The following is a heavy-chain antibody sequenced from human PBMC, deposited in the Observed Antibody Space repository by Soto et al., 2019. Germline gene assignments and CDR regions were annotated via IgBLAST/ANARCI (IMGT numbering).Heavy chain of an antibody. Sequence: QVQQVESGGGVVQPGRSLRLSCAASGFTFSSYAMHWVRQAPGKGLEWVAVISYDGSNKYYADSVKGRFTISRDNSKNTLYLQMNSLRAEDTAVYYCARANWNYLHGMDVWGQGTTVTVSS. J-gene: IGHJ6*02. CDR3: ARANWNYLHGMDV. CDR2: ISYDGSNK. V-gene: IGHV3-30-3*01. D-gene: IGHD1-7*01. CDR1: GFTFSSYA.